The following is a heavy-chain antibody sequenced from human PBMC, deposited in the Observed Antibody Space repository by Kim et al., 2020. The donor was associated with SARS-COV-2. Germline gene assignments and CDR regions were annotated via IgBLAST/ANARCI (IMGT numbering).Heavy chain of an antibody. CDR2: ISSSSSYT. D-gene: IGHD1-26*01. Sequence: GGSLRLSCAASGFTFSDYYMSWIRQAPGKGLEWVSYISSSSSYTNYADSVKGRFTISRDNAKNSLYLQMNSLRAEDTAVYYCARLERVGALDYWGQGTLVTVSS. CDR3: ARLERVGALDY. CDR1: GFTFSDYY. V-gene: IGHV3-11*06. J-gene: IGHJ4*02.